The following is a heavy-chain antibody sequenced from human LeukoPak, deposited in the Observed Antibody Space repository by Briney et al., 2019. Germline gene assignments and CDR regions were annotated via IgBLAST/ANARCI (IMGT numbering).Heavy chain of an antibody. D-gene: IGHD3-22*01. V-gene: IGHV3-21*01. CDR3: ARANYDSSGTIDY. J-gene: IGHJ4*02. Sequence: GGSLRLSCAASGFTFNTYGMHWVRQAPGKGLEWVSSISSSSSYIYYADSVKGRFTISRDNAKNSLYLQMNSLRAEDTAVYYCARANYDSSGTIDYWGQGTLVTVSS. CDR2: ISSSSSYI. CDR1: GFTFNTYG.